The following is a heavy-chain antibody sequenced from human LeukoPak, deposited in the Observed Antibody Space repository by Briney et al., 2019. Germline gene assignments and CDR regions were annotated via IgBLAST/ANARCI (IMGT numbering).Heavy chain of an antibody. CDR2: ISPDGSDT. CDR1: GFTFTNYP. CDR3: TKDWSAAY. D-gene: IGHD2-15*01. J-gene: IGHJ4*02. Sequence: GGSLRLSCAASGFTFTNYPMTRVRQAPGKGLEWVSAISPDGSDTKYADSVKGRSTISRDNSKNTLFLQMNSLRVEDTAVYYCTKDWSAAYWGQGTLVTVSS. V-gene: IGHV3-23*01.